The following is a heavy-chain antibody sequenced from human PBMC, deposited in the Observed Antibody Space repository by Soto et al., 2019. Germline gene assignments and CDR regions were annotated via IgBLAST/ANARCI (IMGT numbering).Heavy chain of an antibody. CDR3: THHSGSYSEYYYYGMDV. CDR2: IRSKAYGGTT. J-gene: IGHJ6*02. Sequence: GGSLRLSCTASGFTFGDYAMSWVRQAPGKWLEWVGFIRSKAYGGTTEYAASVKGRFTISRDDSKSIAYLQMNSLKTEDTAVYYCTHHSGSYSEYYYYGMDVWGQGTTVTVSS. V-gene: IGHV3-49*04. D-gene: IGHD3-10*01. CDR1: GFTFGDYA.